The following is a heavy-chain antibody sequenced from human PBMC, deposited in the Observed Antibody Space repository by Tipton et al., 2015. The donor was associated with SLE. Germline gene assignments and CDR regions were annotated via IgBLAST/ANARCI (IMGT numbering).Heavy chain of an antibody. D-gene: IGHD3-9*01. J-gene: IGHJ4*02. CDR3: ARGEPDWGPEF. Sequence: SGFTFSSCGMHWVRQAPGKGLAWVASIRDDGGQEYYADSVKGRFTISRDNSKKRLYLQMNSLRPEDTSVYSCARGEPDWGPEFWGQGALVTVSS. CDR1: GFTFSSCG. CDR2: IRDDGGQE. V-gene: IGHV3-30*02.